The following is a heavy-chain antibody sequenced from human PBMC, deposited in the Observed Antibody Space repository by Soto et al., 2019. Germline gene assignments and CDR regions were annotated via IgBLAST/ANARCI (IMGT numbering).Heavy chain of an antibody. CDR2: INSDGSST. CDR1: GFTFSSYW. D-gene: IGHD1-1*01. CDR3: ARPVTASRGTDCFDP. V-gene: IGHV3-74*01. Sequence: EVQLVESGGGLVQPGGSLRLSCAASGFTFSSYWMYWVRQVPGKGLLWVSRINSDGSSTNYADSVRAGFSISRDNVKNTVSLQMNRLRAEDAAVYYCARPVTASRGTDCFDPWGQGTGVTVSS. J-gene: IGHJ5*02.